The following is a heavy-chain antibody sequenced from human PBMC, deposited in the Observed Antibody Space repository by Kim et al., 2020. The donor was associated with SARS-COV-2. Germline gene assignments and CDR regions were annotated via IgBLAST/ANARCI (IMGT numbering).Heavy chain of an antibody. CDR1: GYTFTNYA. Sequence: ASVKVSCKASGYTFTNYAMNWVRQAPGQGLEWLGWINTNTGKSTYAPGFTGRFVFSLDTSVSTAYLQISSLKAEDTAVYCCVTPAVRPDSSGYHGPFDYWGQGTLVTASS. V-gene: IGHV7-4-1*02. J-gene: IGHJ4*02. CDR3: VTPAVRPDSSGYHGPFDY. D-gene: IGHD3-22*01. CDR2: INTNTGKS.